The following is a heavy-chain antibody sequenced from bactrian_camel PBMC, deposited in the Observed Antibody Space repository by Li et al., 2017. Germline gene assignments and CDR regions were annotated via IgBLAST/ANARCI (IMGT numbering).Heavy chain of an antibody. CDR2: IGRDGIT. J-gene: IGHJ4*01. Sequence: QLVESGGGSVQAGGSLRLSCAVSVSSANDYCLGWFRQAPGKEREGVACIGRDGITMYSDSVKGRFTISKDNAMNTLYLQMDSLKPEDSAMYYCARSRFVFRGCDLSTSGYYYGGQGTQVTVS. CDR1: VSSANDYC. V-gene: IGHV3S60*01. CDR3: ARSRFVFRGCDLSTSGYYY. D-gene: IGHD5*01.